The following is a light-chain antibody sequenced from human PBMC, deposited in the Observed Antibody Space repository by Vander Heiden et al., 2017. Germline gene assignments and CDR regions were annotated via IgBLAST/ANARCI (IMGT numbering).Light chain of an antibody. Sequence: EIVMTQSPATLSVSPGERATLSCRASQSVSSLLIYGASTRATGIPARFSGSGSGTEFTLTISSLQSEDFAVYYCQQYNNWPPTFGQGTRLXIK. CDR2: GAS. J-gene: IGKJ5*01. V-gene: IGKV3-15*01. CDR3: QQYNNWPPT. CDR1: QSVSS.